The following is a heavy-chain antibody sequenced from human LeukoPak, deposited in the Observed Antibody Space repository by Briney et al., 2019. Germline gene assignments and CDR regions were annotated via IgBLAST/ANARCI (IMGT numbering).Heavy chain of an antibody. J-gene: IGHJ4*02. CDR3: AQHDIGFDY. CDR1: GFTFRTYS. D-gene: IGHD3-9*01. Sequence: PGGSLRLSCVASGFTFRTYSMNWVRQAPGKGREWGSYISDISGTIYYADSVKGRFTISRDNAKNPLYLQMNSLRDEDTAVYYCAQHDIGFDYWGQGTLVTVSS. CDR2: ISDISGTI. V-gene: IGHV3-48*02.